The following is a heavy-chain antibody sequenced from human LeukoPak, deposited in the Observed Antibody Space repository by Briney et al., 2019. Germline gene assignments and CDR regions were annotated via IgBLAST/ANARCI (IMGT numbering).Heavy chain of an antibody. J-gene: IGHJ3*02. Sequence: GEPLKISCKGSGNSLTSYWSGWVRQMPGKGLECMGIIYPGDSDPRYRPSFQGQVPISADKSISTAYLQWSSLKATDTAMYYCACSAPASYGAFDIWGQGTMVTVSS. D-gene: IGHD3-10*01. CDR3: ACSAPASYGAFDI. V-gene: IGHV5-51*01. CDR2: IYPGDSDP. CDR1: GNSLTSYW.